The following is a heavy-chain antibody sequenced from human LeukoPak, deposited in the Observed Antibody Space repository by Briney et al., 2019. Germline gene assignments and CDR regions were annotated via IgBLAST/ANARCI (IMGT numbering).Heavy chain of an antibody. CDR3: ARDKYYYDSSGANWFDP. V-gene: IGHV1-2*02. CDR1: GYTFTGYY. J-gene: IGHJ5*02. D-gene: IGHD3-22*01. CDR2: INPNSGGT. Sequence: ASVKVSCKASGYTFTGYYMHWVRQAPGQGLEWMGWINPNSGGTNYAQKFQGRVTMTRDTPISTAYMELSRLRSDDTAVYYCARDKYYYDSSGANWFDPWGQGTLVTVSS.